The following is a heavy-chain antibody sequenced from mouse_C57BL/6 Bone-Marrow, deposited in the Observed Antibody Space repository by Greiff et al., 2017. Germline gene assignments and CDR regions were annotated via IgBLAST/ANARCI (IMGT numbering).Heavy chain of an antibody. Sequence: EVQGVESGGGLVQPGGSMKLSCAASGFTFSDAWMDWVRQSPEKGLEWVAEIRNKANNHATYYAESVKGRFTISRDDSKSSVYLQMNSLRAEDTGIYYCTRRQLRYYFDYWGQGTTLTVSS. D-gene: IGHD3-2*02. J-gene: IGHJ2*01. CDR1: GFTFSDAW. CDR2: IRNKANNHAT. V-gene: IGHV6-6*01. CDR3: TRRQLRYYFDY.